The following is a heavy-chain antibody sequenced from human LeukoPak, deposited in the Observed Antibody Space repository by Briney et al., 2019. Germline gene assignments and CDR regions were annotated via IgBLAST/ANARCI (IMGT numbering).Heavy chain of an antibody. D-gene: IGHD4-23*01. Sequence: GGSLRLSCAASGFTVSSNYMSWVRQAPGKGLEWVAVISYDGSNKYYADSVKGRFTISRDNSKNTLYLQMNSLRAEDTAVYYCARGLGGNRDYWGQGTLVTVSS. CDR1: GFTVSSNY. CDR2: ISYDGSNK. V-gene: IGHV3-30-3*01. J-gene: IGHJ4*02. CDR3: ARGLGGNRDY.